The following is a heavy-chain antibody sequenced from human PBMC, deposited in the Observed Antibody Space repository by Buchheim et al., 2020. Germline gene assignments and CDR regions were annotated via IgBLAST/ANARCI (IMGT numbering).Heavy chain of an antibody. Sequence: QVQLVESGGGVVQPGRSLRLSCVASGFTFSGHFMHWVRQAPGKGLEWVAAISNDGHNTYYKEDVKGRFTVSRDNSRNTLYLQMNSLRTEDTAVYFCVRDLTNSWTVDYWGQGT. V-gene: IGHV3-30*03. J-gene: IGHJ4*02. CDR1: GFTFSGHF. CDR2: ISNDGHNT. D-gene: IGHD3-9*01. CDR3: VRDLTNSWTVDY.